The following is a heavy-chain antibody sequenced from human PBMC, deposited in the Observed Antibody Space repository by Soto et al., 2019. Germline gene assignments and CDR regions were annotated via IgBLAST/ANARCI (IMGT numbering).Heavy chain of an antibody. CDR3: ARGLEYYDILTGYSDDYCGMDV. J-gene: IGHJ6*02. D-gene: IGHD3-9*01. Sequence: SETLSLTCAVYGGSFSGYYLSWIRQPPGKGLEWIEEINHSGSTNYNPSLKSRVTISVDTSKNQFSLKLSSVTAADTAVYYCARGLEYYDILTGYSDDYCGMDVWGQGTTVTVSS. CDR2: INHSGST. CDR1: GGSFSGYY. V-gene: IGHV4-34*01.